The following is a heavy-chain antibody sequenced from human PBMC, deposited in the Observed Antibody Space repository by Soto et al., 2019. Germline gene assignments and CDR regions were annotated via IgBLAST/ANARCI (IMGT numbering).Heavy chain of an antibody. CDR3: ARDRGLEETNKNWIDP. CDR1: GGSISSGDYY. D-gene: IGHD3-10*01. V-gene: IGHV4-30-4*01. J-gene: IGHJ5*02. Sequence: QVQLQESGPGLVKPSQTLSLTCTVSGGSISSGDYYWSWIRQPPGKGLEWIGYIYYSGSTYYNPSLKSRVTISVDTSKNQFALKLSSVTAADTAVYYCARDRGLEETNKNWIDPWGQGTLVTVSS. CDR2: IYYSGST.